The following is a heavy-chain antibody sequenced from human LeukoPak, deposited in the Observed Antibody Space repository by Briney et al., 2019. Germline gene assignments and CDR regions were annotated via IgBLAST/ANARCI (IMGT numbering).Heavy chain of an antibody. J-gene: IGHJ4*02. CDR1: GGSISSSGYY. D-gene: IGHD6-13*01. V-gene: IGHV4-39*07. CDR2: IYYSGST. Sequence: SETLSLTCTVSGGSISSSGYYWGWIRQPPGKGLEWIGSIYYSGSTYYNPSLKSRVTISVDTSKNQFSLKLSSVTAADTAVYYCARIAAAGTGGTFFDYWGQGTLVTVSS. CDR3: ARIAAAGTGGTFFDY.